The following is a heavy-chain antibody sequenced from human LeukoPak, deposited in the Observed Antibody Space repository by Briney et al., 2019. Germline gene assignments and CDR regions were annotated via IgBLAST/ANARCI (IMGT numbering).Heavy chain of an antibody. Sequence: ASVKVSCKASGYTFISYAMNWVRQAPGQGPEWMGWINTETGNPTYAQGFTGQFVFSVDTSVNTAYLQISSLRTEDTAVYYCARGGYYGGSGTYGFFDYWGQGSLVTVSS. V-gene: IGHV7-4-1*02. J-gene: IGHJ4*02. CDR2: INTETGNP. D-gene: IGHD3-10*01. CDR1: GYTFISYA. CDR3: ARGGYYGGSGTYGFFDY.